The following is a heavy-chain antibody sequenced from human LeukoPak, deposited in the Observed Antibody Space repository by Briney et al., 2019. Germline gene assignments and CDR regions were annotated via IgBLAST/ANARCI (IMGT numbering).Heavy chain of an antibody. V-gene: IGHV4-59*01. CDR2: IYYSGST. J-gene: IGHJ5*02. CDR1: GGSISSYY. Sequence: SETLSLTCTVSGGSISSYYWSWIRQPPGKGLEWIGYIYYSGSTNYNPTLKSRVTISVDTSKNQFSLKLSSVTAADTAVYYCARAKFGDWFDPWGQGTLVTVSS. D-gene: IGHD3-16*01. CDR3: ARAKFGDWFDP.